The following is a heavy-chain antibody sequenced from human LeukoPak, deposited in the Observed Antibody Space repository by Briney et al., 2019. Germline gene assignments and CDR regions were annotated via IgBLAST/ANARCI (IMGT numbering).Heavy chain of an antibody. CDR3: ATLPREYSSGWPTTYFDY. CDR1: GGSINSYY. J-gene: IGHJ4*02. CDR2: IYHSGST. V-gene: IGHV4-59*12. D-gene: IGHD6-19*01. Sequence: SETLSLTCTVSGGSINSYYWSWIRQPPGKGLEWIGEIYHSGSTNYNPSLKSRVTISVDKSKNQFSLKLSSVTAADTAVYYCATLPREYSSGWPTTYFDYWGQGTLVTVSS.